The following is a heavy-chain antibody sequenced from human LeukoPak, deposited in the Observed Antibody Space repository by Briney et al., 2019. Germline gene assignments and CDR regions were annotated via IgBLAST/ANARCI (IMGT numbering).Heavy chain of an antibody. J-gene: IGHJ4*02. Sequence: GGSLRPSCTASGFTFTNHAMSWVRQAPGKGLEWVSAISGSGASTDYADSVRGRFTISKDNSKNTLYLQMTSLRPEDTAVYNCAKSDCSVITCYVLDYWGQGTLVTVSS. CDR2: ISGSGAST. V-gene: IGHV3-23*01. D-gene: IGHD2-2*01. CDR1: GFTFTNHA. CDR3: AKSDCSVITCYVLDY.